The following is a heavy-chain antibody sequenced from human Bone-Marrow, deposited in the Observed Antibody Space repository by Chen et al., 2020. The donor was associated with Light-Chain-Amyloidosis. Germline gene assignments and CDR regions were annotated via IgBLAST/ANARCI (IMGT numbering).Heavy chain of an antibody. CDR3: AKFLGPNLYFFDS. D-gene: IGHD2-15*01. CDR2: ITGSGENI. CDR1: GFTFSGYT. V-gene: IGHV3-23*01. J-gene: IGHJ4*02. Sequence: EVQLLESGGGLVQPGGSLRLSCVASGFTFSGYTLSWVRQAPGKGLERDSGITGSGENILYADSVKGRVTISRDNAKDTLYLQMNNLRAEDTAVYYCAKFLGPNLYFFDSWGQGALVTVSS.